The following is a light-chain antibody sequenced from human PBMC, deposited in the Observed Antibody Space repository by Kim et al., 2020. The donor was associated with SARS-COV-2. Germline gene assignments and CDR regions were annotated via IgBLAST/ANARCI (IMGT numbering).Light chain of an antibody. CDR3: SAWDDSLNGVI. CDR2: SND. CDR1: TSNIGTNA. J-gene: IGLJ2*01. V-gene: IGLV1-44*01. Sequence: GQRVTISCSGSTSNIGTNAVNWYQQLPGTAPKLLIYSNDHRPSGVPDRFSGSKSRTSASLAISGLQSEDEADYYCSAWDDSLNGVIFGGGTQLTVL.